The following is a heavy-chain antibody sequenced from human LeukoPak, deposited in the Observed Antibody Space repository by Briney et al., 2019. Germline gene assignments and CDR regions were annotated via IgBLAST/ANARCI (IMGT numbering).Heavy chain of an antibody. V-gene: IGHV4-4*02. D-gene: IGHD6-13*01. CDR2: IHHSGTS. J-gene: IGHJ5*02. Sequence: SETLSLTCAVSGASISSGDWWSWVRQPPGKGLEWIGEIHHSGTSIYNPSLTSRVTISADKSKNQFSLKVTSVTAADTAVYYCASLMGSGSWYSWFDPWGQGTLVTVS. CDR3: ASLMGSGSWYSWFDP. CDR1: GASISSGDW.